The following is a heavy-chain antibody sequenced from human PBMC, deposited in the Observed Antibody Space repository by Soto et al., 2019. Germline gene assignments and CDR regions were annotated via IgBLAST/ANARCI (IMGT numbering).Heavy chain of an antibody. J-gene: IGHJ4*02. V-gene: IGHV4-39*01. CDR1: GGSISSSSYY. Sequence: QLQLQESGPGLVKPSETLSLTCTVSGGSISSSSYYWGWIRQPPGKGLEWIGSIYYSGSTYYNPSLKSRVTIAEDTSKNQFSLKMSSVAAADTAVYYCASQGGDYAFYYFDYWGQGTLVTVSS. CDR3: ASQGGDYAFYYFDY. CDR2: IYYSGST. D-gene: IGHD4-17*01.